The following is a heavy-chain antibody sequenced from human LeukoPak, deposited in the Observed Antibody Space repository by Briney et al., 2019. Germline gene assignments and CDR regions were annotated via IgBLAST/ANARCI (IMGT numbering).Heavy chain of an antibody. D-gene: IGHD1-26*01. V-gene: IGHV3-30*03. CDR1: GFSFRSYG. J-gene: IGHJ4*02. CDR3: AREQNREGWWELLPLDY. CDR2: ISHDLYNR. Sequence: PGGSLRLSCAASGFSFRSYGMHWVRQAPGKGLEWVAAISHDLYNRYYADSVKGRFTISRDNSKNTLYLQMSSLRAEDTAVYYCAREQNREGWWELLPLDYWGQGTLVTVSS.